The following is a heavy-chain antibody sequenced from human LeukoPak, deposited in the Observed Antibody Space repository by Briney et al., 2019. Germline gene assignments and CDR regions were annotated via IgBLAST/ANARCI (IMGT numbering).Heavy chain of an antibody. J-gene: IGHJ4*02. CDR1: GGSIRSSSYE. D-gene: IGHD6-19*01. CDR2: IYYSGST. Sequence: SETLSLTCTVSGGSIRSSSYEWGWIRQPPGKGLEWIGGIYYSGSTYYNPSLKSRVTISVDTSKNQFSLKLSSVTAADTAVYYCARAKKAVAVWIDYWGQGTLVTVSS. CDR3: ARAKKAVAVWIDY. V-gene: IGHV4-39*01.